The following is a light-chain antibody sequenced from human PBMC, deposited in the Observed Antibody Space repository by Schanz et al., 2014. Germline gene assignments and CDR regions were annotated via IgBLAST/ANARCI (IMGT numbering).Light chain of an antibody. CDR2: DVS. J-gene: IGLJ3*02. V-gene: IGLV2-14*01. Sequence: QSALTQPASVSGSPGQSITISCTGISSDVGGYKYVSWYQQHPGKAPKLMIYDVSNRPSGVPDRFSGSKSGNTASLTISGLQAEDEADYYCATWDDGLTARVFGGGTKLTVL. CDR1: SSDVGGYKY. CDR3: ATWDDGLTARV.